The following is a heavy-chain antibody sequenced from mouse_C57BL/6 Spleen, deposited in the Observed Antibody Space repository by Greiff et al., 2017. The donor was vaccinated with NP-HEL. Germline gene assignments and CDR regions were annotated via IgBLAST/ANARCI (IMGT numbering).Heavy chain of an antibody. Sequence: EVQLVESGPELVKPGASVKMSCKASGYTFTDYNMHWVKQSHGKSLEWIGYINPNNGGTSYNQKFKGKATLTVNKSSSTAYMELRSLTSEDSAVYYCARSGLHYFDYWGQGTTLTVSS. CDR3: ARSGLHYFDY. V-gene: IGHV1-22*01. J-gene: IGHJ2*01. CDR2: INPNNGGT. D-gene: IGHD3-1*01. CDR1: GYTFTDYN.